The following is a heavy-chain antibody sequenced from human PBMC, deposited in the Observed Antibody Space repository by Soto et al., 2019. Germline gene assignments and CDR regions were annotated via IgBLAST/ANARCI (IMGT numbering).Heavy chain of an antibody. D-gene: IGHD3-3*01. J-gene: IGHJ6*02. Sequence: QLQLQESGPGLVKPSETLSLTCTVSGGSISSSSYYWGWIRQPPGKGLEWIGSIYYSGSTYYNPSLKSRVTISVDTSKNQFSLKLSSVTAADTAVYYCARHHPKGTSPDYDFWSGYPYYYYGMDVWGQGTTVTVSS. V-gene: IGHV4-39*01. CDR1: GGSISSSSYY. CDR3: ARHHPKGTSPDYDFWSGYPYYYYGMDV. CDR2: IYYSGST.